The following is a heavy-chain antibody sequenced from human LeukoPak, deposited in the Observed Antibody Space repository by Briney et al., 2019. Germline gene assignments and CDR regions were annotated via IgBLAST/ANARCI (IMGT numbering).Heavy chain of an antibody. CDR3: ARDLQPKGSDH. D-gene: IGHD6-13*01. Sequence: ASVKVSCKASGYTITSYGISWLRQAPGQRLEWMGWISAYNGNTNYAQKLQGRVTMTTDTSTSTAYMELRSLRSDDTAVYYCARDLQPKGSDHWGQGTLVTVSS. CDR2: ISAYNGNT. CDR1: GYTITSYG. V-gene: IGHV1-18*01. J-gene: IGHJ5*02.